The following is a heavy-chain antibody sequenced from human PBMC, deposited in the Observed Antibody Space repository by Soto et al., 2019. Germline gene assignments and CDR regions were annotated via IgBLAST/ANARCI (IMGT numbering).Heavy chain of an antibody. CDR1: GFTVSSNY. D-gene: IGHD3-3*01. Sequence: GGSLRLSCAASGFTVSSNYMSWVRQAPGKGLEWVSVIYSGGSTYYADSVKGRFTISRHNSKNTLYLQMNSLRAEDTAVYYCARGNTYYDFWSGPYYMDVWGKGTTVTVSS. CDR3: ARGNTYYDFWSGPYYMDV. CDR2: IYSGGST. V-gene: IGHV3-53*04. J-gene: IGHJ6*03.